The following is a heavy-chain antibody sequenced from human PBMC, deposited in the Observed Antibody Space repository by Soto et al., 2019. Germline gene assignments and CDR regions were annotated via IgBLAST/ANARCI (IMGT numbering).Heavy chain of an antibody. CDR1: GYNFINYG. CDR2: IRVHNGNT. J-gene: IGHJ4*02. V-gene: IGHV1-18*01. Sequence: ASVKVSCKASGYNFINYGITWVRQAPGQGLEWMGWIRVHNGNTNYAQKLQGRVTMTRDTSISTAYMELSRLTSDDTAVYYCASAAVTGTAGLDFWGQGTQVTVSS. CDR3: ASAAVTGTAGLDF. D-gene: IGHD6-19*01.